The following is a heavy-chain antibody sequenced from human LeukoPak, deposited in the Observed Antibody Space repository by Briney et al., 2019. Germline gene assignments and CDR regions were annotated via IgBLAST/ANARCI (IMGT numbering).Heavy chain of an antibody. D-gene: IGHD4-23*01. Sequence: GGSLRLSCAASGFTFSSYWMHWVRQAPAKGLVWVSRINSDGSSASYADSVKGRFTISRDNAKNTLYLQMNSLRAEDTAVYYCAKRADYGGNSYDYWGQGTLVTVSS. J-gene: IGHJ4*02. CDR2: INSDGSSA. CDR3: AKRADYGGNSYDY. CDR1: GFTFSSYW. V-gene: IGHV3-74*01.